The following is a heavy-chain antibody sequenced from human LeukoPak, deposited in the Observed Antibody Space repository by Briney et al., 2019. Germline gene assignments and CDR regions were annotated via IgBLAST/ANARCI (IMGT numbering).Heavy chain of an antibody. D-gene: IGHD4-17*01. CDR2: ITHNGDTT. CDR3: AKVGPSTVTRDY. Sequence: GGSLRLSCAGSEFTFSSYALSWVRQAPGKGLDWVSTITHNGDTTYYADSVKGRFTISRDNSKNTLYLQMNSLRAEDTATYYCAKVGPSTVTRDYWGQGTLVTVSS. CDR1: EFTFSSYA. J-gene: IGHJ4*02. V-gene: IGHV3-23*01.